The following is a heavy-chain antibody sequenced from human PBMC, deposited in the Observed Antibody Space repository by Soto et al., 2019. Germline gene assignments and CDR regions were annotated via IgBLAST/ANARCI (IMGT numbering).Heavy chain of an antibody. J-gene: IGHJ4*02. CDR2: INAGNGNT. CDR1: GYTFTSYA. V-gene: IGHV1-3*05. CDR3: ARGIAPYYFDY. Sequence: QVQLVQSGAEEKKPGASVKVSCKASGYTFTSYAMHWVRQAPGQRLEWMGWINAGNGNTKYSQKFQGRVTITRDTSASTAYMELSTLRSEDTAVYYCARGIAPYYFDYWGQGTLVTVSS. D-gene: IGHD6-13*01.